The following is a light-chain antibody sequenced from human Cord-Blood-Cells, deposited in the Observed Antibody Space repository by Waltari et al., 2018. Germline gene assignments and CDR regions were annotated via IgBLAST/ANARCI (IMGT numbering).Light chain of an antibody. CDR3: SSYTSSSTYV. J-gene: IGLJ1*01. CDR1: SSDVGGYNS. CDR2: DVS. V-gene: IGLV2-14*01. Sequence: QSALTQPASVSGSPGQSITISCTGTSSDVGGYNSVSWYQQHPGKAPKLMIYDVSNRPAGVSNRFSGSKSCNTASLTISGLQAEDEADYYCSSYTSSSTYVFGTGTKVTVL.